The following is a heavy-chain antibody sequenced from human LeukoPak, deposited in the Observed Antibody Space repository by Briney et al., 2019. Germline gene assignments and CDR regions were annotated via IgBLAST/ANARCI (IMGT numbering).Heavy chain of an antibody. D-gene: IGHD3-10*01. V-gene: IGHV6-1*01. CDR3: ARLWFGELTYYYYGMDA. CDR1: GDSVSSNSAA. CDR2: TYYRSKWYN. Sequence: SQTLSLTCAISGDSVSSNSAAWNWIRQSPSRGLEWLGRTYYRSKWYNDYAVSVKSRITINPDTSKNQFSLQLNSVTPEDTAVYYCARLWFGELTYYYYGMDAWGQGTTVTVSS. J-gene: IGHJ6*02.